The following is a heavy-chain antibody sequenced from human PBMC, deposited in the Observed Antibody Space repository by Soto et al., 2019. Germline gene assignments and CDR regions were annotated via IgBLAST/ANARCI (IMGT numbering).Heavy chain of an antibody. V-gene: IGHV3-33*01. J-gene: IGHJ6*04. CDR3: ARAGVRRFFIPVFYGLDV. D-gene: IGHD3-10*01. Sequence: QVQLVESGGGVVQPGGSLRLSCVASGFDFGSYGMQWVRRAPGKGLEWMAVIWYDGSTAYYADSVKGRFIISRDKSKNTLFLHLNRLTAEDTAVYFCARAGVRRFFIPVFYGLDVWGNETTVTVSS. CDR1: GFDFGSYG. CDR2: IWYDGSTA.